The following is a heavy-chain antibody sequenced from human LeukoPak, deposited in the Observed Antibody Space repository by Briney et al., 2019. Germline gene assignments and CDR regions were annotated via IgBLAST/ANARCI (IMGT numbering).Heavy chain of an antibody. J-gene: IGHJ6*03. CDR1: GLTFSSYG. CDR2: ITSGGGT. CDR3: AKRDYYYYMDV. V-gene: IGHV3-23*01. Sequence: GGSLKLSCVVSGLTFSSYGMTWVRQAPGKGLEWVSSITSGGGTYYADSVKGRFTISRDNSKNTLYLQVNSLRAEDTAVYYCAKRDYYYYMDVWGRGTTVTVSS.